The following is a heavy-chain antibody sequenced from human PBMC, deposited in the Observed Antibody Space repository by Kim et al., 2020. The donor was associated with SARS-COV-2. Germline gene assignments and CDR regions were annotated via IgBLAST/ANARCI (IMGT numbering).Heavy chain of an antibody. V-gene: IGHV4-59*08. Sequence: SETLSLTCTVSGGSISSYYWSWIRQPPGKGLEWIGYIYYSGSTNYNPSLKSRVTISVDTSKNQFSLKLSSVTAADTAVYYCARSPLRGLRMDVWGQGTTV. J-gene: IGHJ6*02. CDR1: GGSISSYY. CDR2: IYYSGST. CDR3: ARSPLRGLRMDV.